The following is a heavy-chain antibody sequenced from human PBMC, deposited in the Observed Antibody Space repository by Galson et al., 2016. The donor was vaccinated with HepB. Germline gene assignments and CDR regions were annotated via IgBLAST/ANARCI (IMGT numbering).Heavy chain of an antibody. CDR1: GFTFNNYD. Sequence: SLRLSCAASGFTFNNYDMHWFRQAPGKGLEWVSYITRSGGTTLYADSVKGRFTISRDNAKNSLYLQMNSLRDEDTAVYDCARDVRGSEDYWGQGTLVTVSS. CDR2: ITRSGGTT. D-gene: IGHD1-26*01. CDR3: ARDVRGSEDY. V-gene: IGHV3-48*02. J-gene: IGHJ4*02.